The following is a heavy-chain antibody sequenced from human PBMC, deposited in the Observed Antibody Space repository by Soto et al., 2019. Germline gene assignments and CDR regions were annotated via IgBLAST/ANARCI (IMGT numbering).Heavy chain of an antibody. CDR1: GYTFTSYA. J-gene: IGHJ5*02. CDR2: INAGNGNT. Sequence: ASVKVSCKASGYTFTSYAIHWVRQAPGQRLEWMGWINAGNGNTKYSQKFQGRVTITRDTSASTAYMELSSLRSEDTAVYYCAGGGGWYVWFDPWGQGTLVTVSS. D-gene: IGHD6-19*01. CDR3: AGGGGWYVWFDP. V-gene: IGHV1-3*01.